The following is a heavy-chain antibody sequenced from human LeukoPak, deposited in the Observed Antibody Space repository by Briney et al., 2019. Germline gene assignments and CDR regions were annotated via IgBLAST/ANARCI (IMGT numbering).Heavy chain of an antibody. CDR3: ARGPLIAAAGTW. V-gene: IGHV3-7*03. CDR1: GFTFSSYW. Sequence: GGSLRLSCAASGFTFSSYWMSWVRQAPGEGLEWVAKINQDGTEKAYVDSVRGRFTISRDNAKNSLFLRMNSLRAEDTAVYYCARGPLIAAAGTWWGQGTLVTVSS. J-gene: IGHJ4*02. CDR2: INQDGTEK. D-gene: IGHD6-13*01.